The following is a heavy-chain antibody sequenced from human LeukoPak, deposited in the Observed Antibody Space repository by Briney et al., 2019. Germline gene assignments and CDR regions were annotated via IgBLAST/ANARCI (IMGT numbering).Heavy chain of an antibody. CDR1: GFTVSSSY. J-gene: IGHJ4*02. D-gene: IGHD3-22*01. CDR3: ARNYYDSSAYSYFDY. V-gene: IGHV3-66*01. CDR2: IYSGGGT. Sequence: PGGSLRLSCAASGFTVSSSYMNWVRQAPGKGLEWVSLIYSGGGTYYADSVKGRFTISRDNSKNTLYLQMTRLRAEDTAVYYCARNYYDSSAYSYFDYWGQGTLVTVSS.